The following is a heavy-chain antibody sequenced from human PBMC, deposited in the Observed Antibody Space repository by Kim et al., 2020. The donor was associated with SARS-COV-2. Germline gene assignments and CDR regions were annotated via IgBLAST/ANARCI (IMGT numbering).Heavy chain of an antibody. CDR2: IYYSGNT. V-gene: IGHV4-59*01. Sequence: SETLSLTCTVSGGSISTYFWSWIRQPPGKGLEWIGYIYYSGNTKYNPSLKSRVTISEDTSDNQFSLKLSSVTAADTAVYYCARSLPERDYDFWSGYQQNFYYYGMDVWGQGTTVIVSS. CDR1: GGSISTYF. J-gene: IGHJ6*02. CDR3: ARSLPERDYDFWSGYQQNFYYYGMDV. D-gene: IGHD3-3*01.